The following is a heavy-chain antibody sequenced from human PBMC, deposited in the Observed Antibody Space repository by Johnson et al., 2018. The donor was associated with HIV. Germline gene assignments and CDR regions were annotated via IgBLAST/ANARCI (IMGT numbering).Heavy chain of an antibody. CDR2: ISCDGDST. V-gene: IGHV3-43*01. J-gene: IGHJ3*02. CDR3: AKLSMGDAFDI. CDR1: GFTFDDYT. Sequence: EVQLVESGGVVVQPGGSLRLSCAASGFTFDDYTMHWVRQAPGKGLEWVSLISCDGDSTYYADTVKGRFTISRDNSKNSLYLQMNSLRTEDTALYYCAKLSMGDAFDIWGQGTMVTVSS. D-gene: IGHD2-8*01.